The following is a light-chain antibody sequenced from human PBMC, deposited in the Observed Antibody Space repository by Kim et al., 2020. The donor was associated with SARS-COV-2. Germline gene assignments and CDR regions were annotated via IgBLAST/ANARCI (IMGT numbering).Light chain of an antibody. CDR1: QTIDRY. Sequence: ASVGGRVTFTCRASQTIDRYLHWYQQKPGKAPSHLIYAASTLHSGVPSRFSGSGSGTEFTLTITGLQPEDFASYYCQQTSVTPWTFGQGTKVDIK. CDR3: QQTSVTPWT. J-gene: IGKJ1*01. V-gene: IGKV1-39*01. CDR2: AAS.